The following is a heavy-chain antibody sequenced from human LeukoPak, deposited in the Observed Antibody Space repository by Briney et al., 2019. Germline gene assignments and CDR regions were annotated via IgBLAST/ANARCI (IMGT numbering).Heavy chain of an antibody. J-gene: IGHJ4*02. CDR3: ASSPYYGSGSYSDY. CDR2: INTNTGNP. V-gene: IGHV7-4-1*02. D-gene: IGHD3-10*01. CDR1: GYTFTSYA. Sequence: GASVKVSCKASGYTFTSYAMNWVRQAPGQGLEWMGWINTNTGNPAYAQGFTGRFVFSLDTSVSTAYPQISGLKAEDTAVYYCASSPYYGSGSYSDYWGQGTLVTVSS.